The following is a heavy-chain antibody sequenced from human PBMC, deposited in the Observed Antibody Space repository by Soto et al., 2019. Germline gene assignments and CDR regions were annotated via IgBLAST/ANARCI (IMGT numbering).Heavy chain of an antibody. Sequence: PSETLSRTCTVSGYSVTSSDYYWAWIRQPPGKGLDWIGSMFYSGLTYYNPSLKSRVTLSVDTSKNRFSVRLNSVTAADTAVYYCAPLSVSLSGPYGIHVWGQGTTVTVS. D-gene: IGHD2-15*01. CDR2: MFYSGLT. CDR3: APLSVSLSGPYGIHV. CDR1: GYSVTSSDYY. J-gene: IGHJ6*02. V-gene: IGHV4-39*01.